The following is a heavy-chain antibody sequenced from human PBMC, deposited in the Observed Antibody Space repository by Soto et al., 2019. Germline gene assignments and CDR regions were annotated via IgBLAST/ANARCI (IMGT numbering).Heavy chain of an antibody. CDR3: ARVYGSGSYLDYYGMDV. Sequence: GESLKISCKGSGYSFTSYWISWVRQMPGKGLEWMGRIDPSDSYTNYSPSFQGHVTISADKSISTAYLQWSSLKASDTAMYYCARVYGSGSYLDYYGMDVCGQGTTITVSS. CDR1: GYSFTSYW. D-gene: IGHD3-10*01. J-gene: IGHJ6*02. V-gene: IGHV5-10-1*01. CDR2: IDPSDSYT.